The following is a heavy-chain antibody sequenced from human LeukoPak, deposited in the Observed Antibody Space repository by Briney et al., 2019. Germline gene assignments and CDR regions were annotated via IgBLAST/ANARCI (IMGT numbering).Heavy chain of an antibody. V-gene: IGHV4-4*08. D-gene: IGHD6-13*01. CDR2: IHSSGST. CDR3: AREIAAALS. J-gene: IGHJ5*02. Sequence: SETLSLTCTVSGGSIRNYYWSWIRQPPGKGLEWIGYIHSSGSTNYNPSLKSRVTISVDTSKNQFSLKLSSVTAADTAVYYCAREIAAALSWGQGTLVTVSS. CDR1: GGSIRNYY.